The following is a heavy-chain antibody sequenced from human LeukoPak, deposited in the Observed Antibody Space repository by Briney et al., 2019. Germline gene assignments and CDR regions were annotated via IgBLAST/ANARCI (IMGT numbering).Heavy chain of an antibody. D-gene: IGHD2/OR15-2a*01. V-gene: IGHV4-39*07. CDR2: IYYSGST. CDR1: GGSISSSSYY. J-gene: IGHJ3*02. Sequence: SETLSLTCTVSGGSISSSSYYWGWIRQPPGKGLEWIGSIYYSGSTYYNPSLKSRVTISVDTSKNQFSLKLSSVTAADTAVYYCARENSRNDAFDIWGQGTMVTVSS. CDR3: ARENSRNDAFDI.